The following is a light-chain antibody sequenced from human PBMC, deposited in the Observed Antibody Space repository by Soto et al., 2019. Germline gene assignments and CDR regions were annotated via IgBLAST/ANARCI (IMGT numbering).Light chain of an antibody. Sequence: EIVLTQSPGTLSLSPGEIATLSCRSSQSVSSNNLDWYQQKPGQAPRRLIHGASNSAAGIPDRFSGSGSGTDFSLTISRLAPEDFAVYYCQQYGNSLWTFGQGTEVDI. CDR2: GAS. CDR1: QSVSSNN. V-gene: IGKV3-20*01. J-gene: IGKJ1*01. CDR3: QQYGNSLWT.